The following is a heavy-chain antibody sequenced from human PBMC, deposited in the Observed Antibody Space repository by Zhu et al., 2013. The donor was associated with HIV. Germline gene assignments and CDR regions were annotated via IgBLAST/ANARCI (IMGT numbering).Heavy chain of an antibody. CDR3: VKEGGVWGSYRGTYDNFDI. CDR2: ASSDGSIQ. Sequence: QVQLVESGGGVVQPGRSLRLSCAASGFTFSSYGMHWVRQAPGKGLERVAIASSDGSIQYYADSVKGRFSISRDNSKNTLYLQTDSLRAEDTAVYYCVKEGGVWGSYRGTYDNFDIWGQGTMVIVSS. D-gene: IGHD3-16*02. V-gene: IGHV3-30*18. J-gene: IGHJ3*02. CDR1: GFTFSSYG.